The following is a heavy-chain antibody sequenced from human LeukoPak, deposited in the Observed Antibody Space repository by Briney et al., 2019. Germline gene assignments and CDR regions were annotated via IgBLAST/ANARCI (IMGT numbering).Heavy chain of an antibody. Sequence: KTSETLSLTCTVSGGSISSYYWGWIRQPPGKGLEWIGEINHSGSTNYNPSLKSRVTISVDTSKNQFSLKLSSVTAADTAVYYCSRARGNYDFWRGYRNWFDPWGQGTPVTVSS. CDR1: GGSISSYY. CDR3: SRARGNYDFWRGYRNWFDP. D-gene: IGHD3-3*01. CDR2: INHSGST. V-gene: IGHV4-34*01. J-gene: IGHJ5*01.